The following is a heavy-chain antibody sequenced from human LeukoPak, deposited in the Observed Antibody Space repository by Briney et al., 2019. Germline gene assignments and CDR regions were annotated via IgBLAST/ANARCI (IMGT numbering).Heavy chain of an antibody. V-gene: IGHV3-23*01. J-gene: IGHJ4*02. CDR3: ATNWNYRFDY. Sequence: GGSLRLSCAGSGFTFSSYAMTWVRQAPGTGLEWVSSISRSDGTTYYADSVKGRFTISRDNSKNTLYLQMNSLRAEDTAVYYCATNWNYRFDYWGQGTLVSVSS. D-gene: IGHD1-7*01. CDR1: GFTFSSYA. CDR2: ISRSDGTT.